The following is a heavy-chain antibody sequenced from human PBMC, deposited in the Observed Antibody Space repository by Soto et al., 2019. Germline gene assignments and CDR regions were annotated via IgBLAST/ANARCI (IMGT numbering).Heavy chain of an antibody. V-gene: IGHV4-59*13. Sequence: SETLSLTCTVSGGSINSYYWSWVRQPPGKGLEWIAYIYYSGSTNYNPSLKSRVTISVDTSKNQFSLKLSSVTAADTAVYYCARERYSGREGDYYYGMDVWGQGTTVTAP. CDR3: ARERYSGREGDYYYGMDV. J-gene: IGHJ6*02. D-gene: IGHD5-12*01. CDR1: GGSINSYY. CDR2: IYYSGST.